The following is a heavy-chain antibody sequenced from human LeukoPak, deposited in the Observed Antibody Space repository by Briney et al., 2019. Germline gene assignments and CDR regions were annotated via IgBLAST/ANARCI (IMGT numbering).Heavy chain of an antibody. Sequence: PGGSLRLSCTASGFSFSGHWMHWARQLPGKGLVWVSRISPTGSTTSYADSVKGRFTVSRDNAKNTLYLQVNNLRAEDTAVYYCARPYGGNFLWRYWGQGTLVTVSS. CDR2: ISPTGSTT. D-gene: IGHD4-23*01. CDR3: ARPYGGNFLWRY. J-gene: IGHJ4*02. V-gene: IGHV3-74*01. CDR1: GFSFSGHW.